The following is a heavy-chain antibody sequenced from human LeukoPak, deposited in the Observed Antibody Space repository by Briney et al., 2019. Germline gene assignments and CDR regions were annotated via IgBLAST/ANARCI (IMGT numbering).Heavy chain of an antibody. CDR2: ISGSGGST. V-gene: IGHV3-23*01. Sequence: GGSLKLSCAASGFTFSSYAMSWVRQAPGKGLEWVSAISGSGGSTYYADSVKGRFTISRDNSKNTLYLQMNSLRAEDTAVYYCAKFRRDATYYFDYWGQGTLVTVSS. D-gene: IGHD2-15*01. CDR3: AKFRRDATYYFDY. J-gene: IGHJ4*02. CDR1: GFTFSSYA.